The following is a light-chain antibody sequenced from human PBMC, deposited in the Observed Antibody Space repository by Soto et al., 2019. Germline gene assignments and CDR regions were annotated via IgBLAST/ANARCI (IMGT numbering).Light chain of an antibody. V-gene: IGKV1-27*01. Sequence: IHMTHSPASLSSTVLYRVTITCLASQGINNYLAWYQQKPGKVPKLLIYAASTLQSGVPSRFSGSGSGTDFTLTISSLQPEDVATYYCQKYNSAPWTFGQGTKVDIK. CDR3: QKYNSAPWT. CDR2: AAS. CDR1: QGINNY. J-gene: IGKJ1*01.